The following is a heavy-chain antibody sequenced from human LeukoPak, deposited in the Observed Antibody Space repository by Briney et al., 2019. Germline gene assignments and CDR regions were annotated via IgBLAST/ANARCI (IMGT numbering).Heavy chain of an antibody. V-gene: IGHV3-23*01. Sequence: GGSLRLSCAASGFTFSSYAMSWVRQAPGKGLEWVSAISGSGGSTYYADSVKGRLTISRDNSKNTLYLQMNSLRAEDTAVYYCARDEVRTARPRWGDNFDYWGQGTLVTVSS. CDR3: ARDEVRTARPRWGDNFDY. J-gene: IGHJ4*02. D-gene: IGHD6-6*01. CDR2: ISGSGGST. CDR1: GFTFSSYA.